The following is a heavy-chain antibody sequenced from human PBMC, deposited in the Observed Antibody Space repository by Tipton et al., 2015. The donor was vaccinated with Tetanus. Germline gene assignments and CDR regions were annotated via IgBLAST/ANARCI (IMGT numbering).Heavy chain of an antibody. CDR1: GDSVSTGNFY. Sequence: TPSLTCTVSGDSVSTGNFYWSWIRQPPGKGLEWIAFIHHSGLAFSKPSLKSRVSISIDTSQNQFSLRLTSVTAADTAVYFCARNVYTVTNDAFDIWGHGTLVNVSS. D-gene: IGHD4-11*01. CDR2: IHHSGLA. J-gene: IGHJ3*02. CDR3: ARNVYTVTNDAFDI. V-gene: IGHV4-30-4*01.